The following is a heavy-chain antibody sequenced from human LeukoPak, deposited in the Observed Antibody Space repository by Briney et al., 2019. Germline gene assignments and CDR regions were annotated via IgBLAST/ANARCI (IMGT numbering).Heavy chain of an antibody. V-gene: IGHV3-11*05. Sequence: PGGSLRLSCAASGFSLSDYYMTWIGQPAGMGLEWVSYISSSSTYTNYADSVKGRFTISRDNAKNSLYLQMDSLRAEDTAVYFCAREFSFRGDSTLTTLRYFDYWGQGTLVTVSS. CDR1: GFSLSDYY. J-gene: IGHJ4*02. CDR2: ISSSSTYT. D-gene: IGHD4-17*01. CDR3: AREFSFRGDSTLTTLRYFDY.